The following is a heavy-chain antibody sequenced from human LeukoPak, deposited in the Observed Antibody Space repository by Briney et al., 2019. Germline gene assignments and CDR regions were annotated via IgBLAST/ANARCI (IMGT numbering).Heavy chain of an antibody. J-gene: IGHJ3*02. CDR1: GFTFSSYA. Sequence: PGGSLRLPCAASGFTFSSYAISWVRQAPGKGLEWVSAISGSGGSTYYADSVKGRFTISRDNSKNTLYLQMNSLRAEDTAVYYCAKPLYDSSGYYYAFDIWGQGTMVTVSP. D-gene: IGHD3-22*01. V-gene: IGHV3-23*01. CDR3: AKPLYDSSGYYYAFDI. CDR2: ISGSGGST.